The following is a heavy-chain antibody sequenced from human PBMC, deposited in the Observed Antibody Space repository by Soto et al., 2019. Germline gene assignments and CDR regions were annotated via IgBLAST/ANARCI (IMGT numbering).Heavy chain of an antibody. J-gene: IGHJ4*02. D-gene: IGHD3-10*01. Sequence: EVRLMESGGGLVQPGGSLRLSCADSGFIVSSNYMTWVRQAPGKGLEWVSLLYSGGATHYAASVKGRFTISSHSSQNTLFLQMNSLRTEDTATYYCVRGRYGSEIHWGQGTKVTVSS. V-gene: IGHV3-53*04. CDR2: LYSGGAT. CDR1: GFIVSSNY. CDR3: VRGRYGSEIH.